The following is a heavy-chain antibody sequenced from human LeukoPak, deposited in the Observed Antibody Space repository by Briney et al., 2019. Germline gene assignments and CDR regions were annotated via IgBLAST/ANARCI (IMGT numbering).Heavy chain of an antibody. CDR3: AKVQLLWFGELSHLDY. Sequence: GGSLRLSCAASGFTFSTYWMSWVRQTPGKGLEWVANIKQDGSEKYYVDSVKGRFTISRDNAKNSLYLQMNSLRVEDTAVYYCAKVQLLWFGELSHLDYWGQGTLVTVSS. CDR1: GFTFSTYW. D-gene: IGHD3-10*01. J-gene: IGHJ4*02. CDR2: IKQDGSEK. V-gene: IGHV3-7*01.